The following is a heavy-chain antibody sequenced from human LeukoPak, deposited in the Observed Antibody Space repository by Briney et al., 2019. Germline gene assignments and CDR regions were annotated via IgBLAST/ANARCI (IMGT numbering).Heavy chain of an antibody. CDR2: IGTAGDT. Sequence: GGSLRLSCAASGFTFSSYDMHWVRQATGKGLEWVSAIGTAGDTYYPGSVKGRFTISRENAKNSLYLQMNSLRAGDTAVYYCARSTPSFYYYYGMDVWGQGTTVIVSS. CDR3: ARSTPSFYYYYGMDV. J-gene: IGHJ6*02. V-gene: IGHV3-13*01. CDR1: GFTFSSYD.